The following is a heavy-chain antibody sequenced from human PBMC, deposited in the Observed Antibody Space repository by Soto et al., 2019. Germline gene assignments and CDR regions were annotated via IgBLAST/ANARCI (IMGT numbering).Heavy chain of an antibody. Sequence: GGSLRLSCAASGFTFSSYAMNWVRQAPGRGLEWVSGISGSGTNTYYADSVKGRFTISRDNSKKTLYLEMNSLRAEDTAVYYCAKWNSVVPTRFDFWGQGTQVTVSS. V-gene: IGHV3-23*01. CDR1: GFTFSSYA. CDR2: ISGSGTNT. J-gene: IGHJ4*01. D-gene: IGHD1-26*01. CDR3: AKWNSVVPTRFDF.